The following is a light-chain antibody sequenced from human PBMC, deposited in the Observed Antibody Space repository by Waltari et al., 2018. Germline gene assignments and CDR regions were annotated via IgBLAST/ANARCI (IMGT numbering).Light chain of an antibody. CDR2: GVS. CDR3: QQPYSLPLT. J-gene: IGKJ4*01. V-gene: IGKV1-12*01. Sequence: DIQMTQSPSSVSASVGDRVTIACRASQAINNWLVWYQQKPGKPPRLLLNGVSSLASGVPSRFSGSGSWTDFTLTISSLQPEDFATYYCQQPYSLPLTFGGGTKVEI. CDR1: QAINNW.